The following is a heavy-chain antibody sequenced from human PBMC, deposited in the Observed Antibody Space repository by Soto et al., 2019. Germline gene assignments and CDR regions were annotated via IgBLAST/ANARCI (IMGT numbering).Heavy chain of an antibody. V-gene: IGHV2-26*01. CDR1: GFSLSNARMG. Sequence: ETLSLTCTVSGFSLSNARMGVSWIRQPPGKALEWLAHIFSNDEKSYSPSLKSRLTISKEISESQVVLTMTNVDPVDSATYYCARMPPTFSASFDYWGQGTLVTVSS. J-gene: IGHJ4*02. D-gene: IGHD3-16*01. CDR3: ARMPPTFSASFDY. CDR2: IFSNDEK.